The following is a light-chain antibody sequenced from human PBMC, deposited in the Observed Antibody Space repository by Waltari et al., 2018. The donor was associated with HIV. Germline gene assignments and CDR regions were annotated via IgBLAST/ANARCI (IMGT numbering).Light chain of an antibody. Sequence: QSALTQPASVSGSPGQSITISCTGTSSDVGGYNYVSWYQQHPGKAPKLMIYDVSKRPSGVSTRFSGSKSGNTASLTISGLQAEDEADYYCCSYAGSSTFEVFGGGTKLTVL. CDR1: SSDVGGYNY. V-gene: IGLV2-23*02. J-gene: IGLJ3*02. CDR3: CSYAGSSTFEV. CDR2: DVS.